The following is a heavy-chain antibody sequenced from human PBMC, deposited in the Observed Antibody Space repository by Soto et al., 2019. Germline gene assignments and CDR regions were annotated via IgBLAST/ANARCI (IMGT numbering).Heavy chain of an antibody. CDR3: AKETGFQLVKLGASGFDS. V-gene: IGHV3-23*01. CDR1: GFSFSNYA. Sequence: EVQLLESGGGLVQPGGSLRLSCAASGFSFSNYAMSWVRQAPGKGLEWVSIISRSGSSTYYTDSLKGRFTISRDNSKNRLLLKMNSLTAADTAVYYCAKETGFQLVKLGASGFDSWGQGSLVSVSS. J-gene: IGHJ4*02. D-gene: IGHD6-6*01. CDR2: ISRSGSST.